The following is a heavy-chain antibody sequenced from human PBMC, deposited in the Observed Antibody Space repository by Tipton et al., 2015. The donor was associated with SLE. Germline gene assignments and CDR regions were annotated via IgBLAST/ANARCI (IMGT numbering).Heavy chain of an antibody. J-gene: IGHJ4*02. Sequence: SLRLSCAASGFTFSSYAMSWVRQAPGKGLEWVSAISGSGGSTYYADSVKGRFTISRDNSKNTLYLQMNSLRAEDTAVYYCAKVIAVAGYYFDYLGQGTLVTVSS. CDR1: GFTFSSYA. CDR3: AKVIAVAGYYFDY. V-gene: IGHV3-23*01. CDR2: ISGSGGST. D-gene: IGHD6-19*01.